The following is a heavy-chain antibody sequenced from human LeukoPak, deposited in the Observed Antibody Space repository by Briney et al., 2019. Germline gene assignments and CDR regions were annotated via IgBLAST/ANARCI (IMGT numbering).Heavy chain of an antibody. J-gene: IGHJ6*02. D-gene: IGHD3-10*01. CDR3: ARDRHGSGTYNYYGMDV. CDR1: GYTFTTYY. V-gene: IGHV1-46*01. CDR2: INPSGGST. Sequence: ASVKVSCKASGYTFTTYYMHWVRQAPGQGLEWMGIINPSGGSTTYAQKFQGRVTITRGTSTNTVYMEVSSLRSEDTAVYYCARDRHGSGTYNYYGMDVRGQGTTVTVSS.